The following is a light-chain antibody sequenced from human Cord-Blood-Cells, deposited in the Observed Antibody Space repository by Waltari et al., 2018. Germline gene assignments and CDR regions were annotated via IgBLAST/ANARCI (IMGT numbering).Light chain of an antibody. J-gene: IGLJ3*02. V-gene: IGLV2-23*01. CDR2: EGS. CDR3: CSYAGSSTWV. Sequence: QSALTQPASVSGSPGQSITISCTGTSSDVGSYNLVSWYQQHPGTAPELMIYEGSKRPSVVSNRFSGSKSGNTASLTISGLQAEGEADYYCCSYAGSSTWVFGGGTKLTVL. CDR1: SSDVGSYNL.